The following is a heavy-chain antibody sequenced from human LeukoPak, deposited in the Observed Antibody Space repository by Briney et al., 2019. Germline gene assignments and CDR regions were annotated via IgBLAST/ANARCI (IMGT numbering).Heavy chain of an antibody. CDR1: GASISSYY. CDR2: IYATGST. D-gene: IGHD3-22*01. V-gene: IGHV4-4*07. CDR3: ARGDDYYLAFDI. Sequence: SETLSLTCTVSGASISSYYWTWIRQPAEKGLEWIGRIYATGSTNYNPSLKSRVTISVDKSKSQFSLTLTSVSAADTAVYYCARGDDYYLAFDIWGQGTMVTVSS. J-gene: IGHJ3*02.